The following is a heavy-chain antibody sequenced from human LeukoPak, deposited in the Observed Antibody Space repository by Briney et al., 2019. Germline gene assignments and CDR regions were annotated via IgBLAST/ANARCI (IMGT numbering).Heavy chain of an antibody. D-gene: IGHD1-26*01. CDR1: GYTFTSYY. CDR3: ARKSGSYSWGGYWFDP. Sequence: GASVKVSCKASGYTFTSYYMHWVRQAPGQGLEWMGIINPSGGSTSYAQKFQGRVTITRNTSISTAYMELSSLRSDDTAVYYCARKSGSYSWGGYWFDPWGQGTLVTVSS. V-gene: IGHV1-46*01. CDR2: INPSGGST. J-gene: IGHJ5*02.